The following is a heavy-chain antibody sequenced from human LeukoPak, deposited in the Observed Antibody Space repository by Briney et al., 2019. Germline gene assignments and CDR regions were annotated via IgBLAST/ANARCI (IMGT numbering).Heavy chain of an antibody. CDR1: GFTFSSYA. D-gene: IGHD2-2*01. CDR3: AKEYAESDCSSTSCYVYYYYGMDV. CDR2: ISGSGGST. Sequence: GGSLRLSCAASGFTFSSYAMSWVRQAPGKGLEWVSAISGSGGSTYYADSVKGRFTISRDNSKNTLYLQMNSLRAEDTAVYYCAKEYAESDCSSTSCYVYYYYGMDVWGQGTTVTVSS. J-gene: IGHJ6*02. V-gene: IGHV3-23*01.